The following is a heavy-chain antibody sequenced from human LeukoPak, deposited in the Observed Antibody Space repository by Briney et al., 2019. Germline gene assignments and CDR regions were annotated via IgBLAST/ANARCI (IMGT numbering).Heavy chain of an antibody. CDR2: MWYDGTNK. Sequence: GGSLRLSCAASGFSFRSYGMHWVRQAPGKGLEWVALMWYDGTNKYYADSVKGRFTISRDNSKKMLYLQMDSLRAEDTAVYYCATLRSDSSGWYYFDYWGQGTLVTVSS. CDR1: GFSFRSYG. V-gene: IGHV3-33*01. D-gene: IGHD6-19*01. J-gene: IGHJ4*02. CDR3: ATLRSDSSGWYYFDY.